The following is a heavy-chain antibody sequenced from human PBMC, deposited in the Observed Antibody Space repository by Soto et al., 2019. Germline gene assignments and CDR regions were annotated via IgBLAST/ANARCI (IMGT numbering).Heavy chain of an antibody. CDR3: ARMGVGVTDDY. CDR1: GDSVSSDNYF. D-gene: IGHD1-26*01. J-gene: IGHJ4*02. Sequence: PSETLSLTCTVSGDSVSSDNYFWTWIRQPPGKGLEWIAYISYTGDTNYNPSLKSRVTISVEPSTNQFSLKLTSVTAADTAVYFCARMGVGVTDDYWGQGTMGTVSS. V-gene: IGHV4-61*01. CDR2: ISYTGDT.